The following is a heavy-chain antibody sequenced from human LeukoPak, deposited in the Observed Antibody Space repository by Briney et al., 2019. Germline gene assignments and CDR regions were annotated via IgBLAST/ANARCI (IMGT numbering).Heavy chain of an antibody. D-gene: IGHD3-10*01. CDR2: ISYDGSNK. CDR1: GFTFSSYA. J-gene: IGHJ4*02. CDR3: AREDSITMVRGPYDY. Sequence: GGSLRLSCAASGFTFSSYAMHWVRQAPGKGLEWVAVISYDGSNKYYADSVKGRFTISRDNSKNTLYLQMNSLRAEDTAVYYCAREDSITMVRGPYDYWGQGSLVTVSS. V-gene: IGHV3-30-3*01.